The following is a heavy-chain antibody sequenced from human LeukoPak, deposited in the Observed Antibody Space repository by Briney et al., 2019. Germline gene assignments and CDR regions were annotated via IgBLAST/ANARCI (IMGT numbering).Heavy chain of an antibody. CDR2: IYHSGST. CDR1: GGSISSGGYY. J-gene: IGHJ6*02. CDR3: ARLGSYGYGYYYGMDV. Sequence: PSQTLSLTCTVSGGSISSGGYYWSWIRQPPGKGLEWIGYIYHSGSTYYNPSLKSRVAISVDTSKNQFSLKLSSVTAADTAVYYCARLGSYGYGYYYGMDVWGQGTTVTVSS. V-gene: IGHV4-30-2*05. D-gene: IGHD5-18*01.